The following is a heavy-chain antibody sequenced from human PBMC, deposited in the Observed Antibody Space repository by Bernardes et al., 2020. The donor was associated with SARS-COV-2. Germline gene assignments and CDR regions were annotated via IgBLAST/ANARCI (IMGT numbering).Heavy chain of an antibody. J-gene: IGHJ5*02. CDR1: GYTFTGYY. CDR3: AREAPDCSSTSCTNWFDP. D-gene: IGHD2-2*01. CDR2: INPNSGGT. Sequence: ASVKVSCKASGYTFTGYYMHWVRQAPGQGLEWMGWINPNSGGTNYAQKFQGWVTMTRDTSISTAYMELSRLRSDDTALYYCAREAPDCSSTSCTNWFDPWGQGTLVTVSS. V-gene: IGHV1-2*04.